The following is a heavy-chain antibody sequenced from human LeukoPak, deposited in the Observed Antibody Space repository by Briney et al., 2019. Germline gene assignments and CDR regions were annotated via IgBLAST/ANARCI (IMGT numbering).Heavy chain of an antibody. V-gene: IGHV3-23*01. CDR2: ISGSGGST. D-gene: IGHD6-6*01. CDR3: AKGLREYSSSSTPFDY. CDR1: GFTFSSYA. Sequence: GGSLRLSXAASGFTFSSYAMSWVRQAPGKGLEWVSAISGSGGSTYYADSVNGRFTISRDNSKNTLYLQMNSLRAEDTAVYYCAKGLREYSSSSTPFDYWGQGTLVTVSS. J-gene: IGHJ4*02.